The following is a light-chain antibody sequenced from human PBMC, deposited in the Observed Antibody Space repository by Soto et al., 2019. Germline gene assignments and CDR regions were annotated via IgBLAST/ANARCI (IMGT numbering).Light chain of an antibody. CDR2: DAS. V-gene: IGKV3-11*01. Sequence: ESVLTHSPATLSLSPGETATRSCRASQSVSSYLAWYQQKPGQTPSLLIYDASNRATGIPARFSGRGSGTDFTLTISSLEPEDFAVYYCQQRSRAITFGQGTRLAI. CDR1: QSVSSY. CDR3: QQRSRAIT. J-gene: IGKJ5*01.